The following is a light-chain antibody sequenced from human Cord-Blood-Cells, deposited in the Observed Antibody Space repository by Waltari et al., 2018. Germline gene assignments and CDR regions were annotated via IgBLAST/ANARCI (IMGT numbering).Light chain of an antibody. J-gene: IGKJ2*01. CDR1: QSLVHSDGNTY. V-gene: IGKV2-30*02. Sequence: DVVMTQSPLSLPVTLGQPASISCRSSQSLVHSDGNTYLNWFQQRPGQSPRPLIYKVSNRDSGVPDRFSGSGSGTDFTLKISRVEAEDVGVYYCMQGTHWPPDTFGQGTKLEIK. CDR2: KVS. CDR3: MQGTHWPPDT.